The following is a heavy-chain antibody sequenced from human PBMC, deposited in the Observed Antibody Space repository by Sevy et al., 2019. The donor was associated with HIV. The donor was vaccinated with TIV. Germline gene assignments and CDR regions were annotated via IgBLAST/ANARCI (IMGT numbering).Heavy chain of an antibody. CDR1: GFTLSSYW. V-gene: IGHV3-7*01. Sequence: GGSLRLSCAASGFTLSSYWMTWVRQAPGKGLEWVANIKQDGSEKYYVHSVKGRFTISRDNAKNSLYLQMNSLRAEDTALYYCARGSPGSYSPNDAFDIWGQGTMVTVSS. CDR3: ARGSPGSYSPNDAFDI. CDR2: IKQDGSEK. D-gene: IGHD1-26*01. J-gene: IGHJ3*02.